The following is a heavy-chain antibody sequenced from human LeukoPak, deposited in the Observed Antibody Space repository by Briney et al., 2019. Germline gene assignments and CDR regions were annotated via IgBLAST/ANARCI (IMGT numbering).Heavy chain of an antibody. CDR3: ARLDSRITIFGVVPPDV. CDR1: GGSISSYY. D-gene: IGHD3-3*01. Sequence: SETLSLTCTVSGGSISSYYWSWIRQPPGKGLEWIGYIYYSGSTNYNPPLKSRVTISVDTSKNPFSLKLSSVTAADTAVYYCARLDSRITIFGVVPPDVWGKGTTVTVSS. CDR2: IYYSGST. V-gene: IGHV4-59*01. J-gene: IGHJ6*04.